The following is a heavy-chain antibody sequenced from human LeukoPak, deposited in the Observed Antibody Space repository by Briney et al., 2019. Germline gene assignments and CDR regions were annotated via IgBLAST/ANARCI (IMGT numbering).Heavy chain of an antibody. Sequence: GASVRVSCKASGYMFTGYYIHWVRQAPGQGLEWMGGIIPIFGTANYAQKFQGRVTITADKSTSTAYMELSSLRSEDTAVYYCARNIRYCSSTSCYRVHMDVWGKGTTVTVSS. CDR1: GYMFTGYY. V-gene: IGHV1-69*06. D-gene: IGHD2-2*01. CDR2: IIPIFGTA. J-gene: IGHJ6*03. CDR3: ARNIRYCSSTSCYRVHMDV.